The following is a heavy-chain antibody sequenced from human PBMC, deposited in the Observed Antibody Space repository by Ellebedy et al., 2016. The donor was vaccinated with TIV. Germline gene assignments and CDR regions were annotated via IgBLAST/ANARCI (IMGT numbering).Heavy chain of an antibody. CDR2: ISPYNGNT. V-gene: IGHV1-18*01. Sequence: ASVKVSXXASGYTFTTYGISWVRQAPGQGPEWMGWISPYNGNTNYAQKFQGRVTMTTDTSTFTASMELRSLRSDDTAVYYCARYYDFWSGSDYYFYMDVWGKGTTVTVSS. J-gene: IGHJ6*03. CDR1: GYTFTTYG. D-gene: IGHD3-3*01. CDR3: ARYYDFWSGSDYYFYMDV.